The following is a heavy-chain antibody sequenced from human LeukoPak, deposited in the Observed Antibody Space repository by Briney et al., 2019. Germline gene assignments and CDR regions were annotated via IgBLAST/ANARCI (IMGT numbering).Heavy chain of an antibody. CDR3: ALALDLSYFDY. CDR2: INPNSGGT. CDR1: GYTFTGYY. Sequence: ASVKVSCKASGYTFTGYYMHWVRQAPGQGLEWMGWINPNSGGTNYAQKFQGRVTVTRDTSISTAYMELSGLRSDDTAVYYCALALDLSYFDYWGQGTLVTVSS. D-gene: IGHD3-3*02. J-gene: IGHJ4*02. V-gene: IGHV1-2*02.